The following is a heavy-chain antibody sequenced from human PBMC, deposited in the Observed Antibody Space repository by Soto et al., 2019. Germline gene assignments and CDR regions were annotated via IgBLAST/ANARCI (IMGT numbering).Heavy chain of an antibody. J-gene: IGHJ6*02. Sequence: WGSLRLSCAASGFTFSSYAMHWVRQAPGKGLEYVSAISSNGGSTYYANSVKGRFTISRDNSKNTLYLQMGSLRAEDMAVYYCARGVVVVTATYGMDVWGQGTTVTVSS. CDR1: GFTFSSYA. D-gene: IGHD2-15*01. V-gene: IGHV3-64*01. CDR3: ARGVVVVTATYGMDV. CDR2: ISSNGGST.